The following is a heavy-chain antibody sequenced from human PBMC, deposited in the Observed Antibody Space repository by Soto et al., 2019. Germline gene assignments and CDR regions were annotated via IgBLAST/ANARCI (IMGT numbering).Heavy chain of an antibody. Sequence: PXQTLSLTWAISGDSVSGNSAAWNWVRQSPSRGLEWLGRTYYRSKWYNDYAVSVKSRITINPDTSKNQFSLQLNSVTPEDTAVYYCATQHSSSWYGNAFDIWGQGTMVTVSS. D-gene: IGHD6-13*01. CDR3: ATQHSSSWYGNAFDI. CDR1: GDSVSGNSAA. V-gene: IGHV6-1*01. CDR2: TYYRSKWYN. J-gene: IGHJ3*02.